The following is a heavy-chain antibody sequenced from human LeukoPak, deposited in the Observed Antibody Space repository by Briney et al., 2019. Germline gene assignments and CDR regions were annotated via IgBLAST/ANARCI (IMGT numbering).Heavy chain of an antibody. Sequence: GGSLRLSCTASGFTFSAYAMMWVRQAPGKGPEWVSAIRGGGSAFYADSVKGRFTISRDNSKYTLFLQMNSLRAEDTAVYYCAKCQTNYYGSGKVYYGMDVWGQGTTVTVSS. J-gene: IGHJ6*02. CDR1: GFTFSAYA. CDR2: IRGGGSA. CDR3: AKCQTNYYGSGKVYYGMDV. D-gene: IGHD3-10*01. V-gene: IGHV3-23*01.